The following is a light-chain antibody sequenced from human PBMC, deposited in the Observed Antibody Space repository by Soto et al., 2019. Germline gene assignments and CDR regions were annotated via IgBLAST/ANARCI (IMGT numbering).Light chain of an antibody. V-gene: IGLV2-23*01. CDR2: EGS. CDR1: SSDVGTYNF. CDR3: CSYAGNSLYV. J-gene: IGLJ1*01. Sequence: QSALTQPASVSGSPGQSITISCTGTSSDVGTYNFVSWYQQYPGKAPKFLIYEGSKRPSGVSNRFSGSKSSNTASLTISGLQAEDEADYYCCSYAGNSLYVFGSGTKLTVL.